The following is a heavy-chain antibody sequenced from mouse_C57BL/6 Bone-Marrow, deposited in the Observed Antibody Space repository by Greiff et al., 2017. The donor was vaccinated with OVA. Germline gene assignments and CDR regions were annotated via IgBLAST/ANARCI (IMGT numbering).Heavy chain of an antibody. CDR3: ARDFTTRGLYYYAIDN. V-gene: IGHV1-69*01. CDR1: GYTFTSYW. Sequence: QVQLQQPGAELVMPGASVKLSCKASGYTFTSYWMHWVKQRPGQGLEWIGEIDPSDSYTNYNQKFKGKSTLTVDTSSSPAYMQLSSLTSEDSAVYYCARDFTTRGLYYYAIDNRGQEASDTVSS. CDR2: IDPSDSYT. D-gene: IGHD2-12*01. J-gene: IGHJ4*01.